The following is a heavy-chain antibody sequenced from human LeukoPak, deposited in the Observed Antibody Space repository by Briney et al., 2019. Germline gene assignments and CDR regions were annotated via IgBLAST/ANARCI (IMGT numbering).Heavy chain of an antibody. V-gene: IGHV4-61*01. CDR1: GVSVSSGSYY. CDR2: IYYSGST. D-gene: IGHD2-2*01. Sequence: SETLSLTCTVSGVSVSSGSYYWSWIRQPPGKGLEWIGYIYYSGSTNYNPSLKSRVTISVDTSKNQFSLKLSSVTAADTAVYYCARSSMSGVVVPAAIGPNWFDPWGQGTLVTVSS. J-gene: IGHJ5*02. CDR3: ARSSMSGVVVPAAIGPNWFDP.